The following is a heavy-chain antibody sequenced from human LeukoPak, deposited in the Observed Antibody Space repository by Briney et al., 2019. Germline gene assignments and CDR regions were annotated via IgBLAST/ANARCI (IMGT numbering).Heavy chain of an antibody. CDR3: ATQILLCHYY. D-gene: IGHD2/OR15-2a*01. CDR2: IYYSGST. CDR1: GGSISSYY. V-gene: IGHV4-59*08. J-gene: IGHJ4*02. Sequence: PSETLSLTCTVSGGSISSYYGSWIRQPPGKGLEWNGYIYYSGSTNYNPSLKSRVTISVDTSKNQFSLKLSSVTAADTAVYYCATQILLCHYYWGQGTLVTVSS.